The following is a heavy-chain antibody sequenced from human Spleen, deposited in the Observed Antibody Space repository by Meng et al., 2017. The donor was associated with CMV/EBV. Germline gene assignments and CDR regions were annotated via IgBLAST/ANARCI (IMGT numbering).Heavy chain of an antibody. Sequence: GGSLRLSCAASGFTFSSYAVSWIRQAPGKGLEWVSVLYSGGNTYYGDSVRGRFTISIDKSENTLYLQMNSLRREDTAVYYCARVPKYDYDSSDAFDIWGQGSMVTVSS. CDR1: GFTFSSYA. CDR2: LYSGGNT. J-gene: IGHJ3*02. D-gene: IGHD3-22*01. V-gene: IGHV3-23*03. CDR3: ARVPKYDYDSSDAFDI.